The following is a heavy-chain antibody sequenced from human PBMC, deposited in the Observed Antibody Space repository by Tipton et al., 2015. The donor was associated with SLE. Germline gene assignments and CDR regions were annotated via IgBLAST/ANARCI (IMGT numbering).Heavy chain of an antibody. Sequence: TLSLTCTVSGDSITSDYWTWIRQPPGKGLEWIGEINYRGTTVYNPSLKSRVTISADTSKNHFSLKLTSVTVADTAVYYCARGWYSRNWEWWFDPWGQGTLVTVSS. D-gene: IGHD6-13*01. CDR2: INYRGTT. CDR3: ARGWYSRNWEWWFDP. V-gene: IGHV4-59*04. J-gene: IGHJ5*02. CDR1: GDSITSDY.